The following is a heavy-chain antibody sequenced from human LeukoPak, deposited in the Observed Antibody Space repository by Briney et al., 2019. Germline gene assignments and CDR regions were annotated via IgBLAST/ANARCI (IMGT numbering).Heavy chain of an antibody. D-gene: IGHD4-17*01. V-gene: IGHV3-7*03. CDR1: GFTFSSYW. Sequence: PGGSLRLSCAASGFTFSSYWISWVRQAPGKGLEWVANIKQDGSEKYYVDSVKGRFTISRDNAKNSLYLQMNSLRAEDTAVYYCAKDRDTVPVYFDYWGQGTLVTVSS. J-gene: IGHJ4*02. CDR2: IKQDGSEK. CDR3: AKDRDTVPVYFDY.